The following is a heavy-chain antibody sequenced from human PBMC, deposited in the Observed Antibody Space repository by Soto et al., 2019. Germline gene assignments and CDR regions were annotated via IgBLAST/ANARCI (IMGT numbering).Heavy chain of an antibody. Sequence: PGGSLXLSCAASGFTFSSYAMSWVRQAPGKGLEWVSAIGGSGGSTYYADSVKGRFTISRDNSKNTLYLQMNSLRAEDTAVYYCAKDTLEGSRYCSSTSCYAYYYYGMDVWGQGTTVTVS. CDR3: AKDTLEGSRYCSSTSCYAYYYYGMDV. CDR2: IGGSGGST. J-gene: IGHJ6*02. V-gene: IGHV3-23*01. D-gene: IGHD2-2*01. CDR1: GFTFSSYA.